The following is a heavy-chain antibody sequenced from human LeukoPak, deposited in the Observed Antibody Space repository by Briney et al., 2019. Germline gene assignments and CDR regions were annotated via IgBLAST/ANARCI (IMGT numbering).Heavy chain of an antibody. D-gene: IGHD5-12*01. CDR2: IYYGGST. V-gene: IGHV4-59*01. CDR3: ARSGSS. Sequence: SETLSLTCTVPGGSISSNYWSWIRQPPGKGLEWIGYIYYGGSTNYSPSLKSRVTISVDTSKDQFSLKRSSVTAADTAVYYGARSGSSWGQGTMVTVSS. CDR1: GGSISSNY. J-gene: IGHJ3*01.